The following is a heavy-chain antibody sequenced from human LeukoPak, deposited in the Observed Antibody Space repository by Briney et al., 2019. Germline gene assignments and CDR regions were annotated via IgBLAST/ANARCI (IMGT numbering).Heavy chain of an antibody. V-gene: IGHV1-46*01. Sequence: ASVKVSCKASGYTFTSYYMHWVRQAPGQGLEWMGIINPSGGSTSYAQKFQGRVTMTRDTSISTAYMELSRLRSDDTAVYYCARHSYSSGYHYFDYWGQGTLVTVSS. CDR1: GYTFTSYY. CDR3: ARHSYSSGYHYFDY. D-gene: IGHD6-19*01. CDR2: INPSGGST. J-gene: IGHJ4*02.